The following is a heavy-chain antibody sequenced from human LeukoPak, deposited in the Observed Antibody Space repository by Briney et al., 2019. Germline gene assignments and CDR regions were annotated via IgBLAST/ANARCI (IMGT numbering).Heavy chain of an antibody. Sequence: PGGSLRLSCAASGFTFSSYWIHWVRQAPGKGLVWVSRINSDGSSTSYADSVKGRFTISRDNAKNTLYLQMNSLGAEDTAVYCCAGVGYDYPGDYWGQGTLVTVSS. D-gene: IGHD5-12*01. CDR3: AGVGYDYPGDY. V-gene: IGHV3-74*01. CDR1: GFTFSSYW. CDR2: INSDGSST. J-gene: IGHJ4*02.